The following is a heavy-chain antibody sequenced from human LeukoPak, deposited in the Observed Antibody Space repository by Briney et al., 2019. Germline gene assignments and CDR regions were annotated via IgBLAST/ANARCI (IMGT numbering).Heavy chain of an antibody. V-gene: IGHV3-53*01. CDR1: GFTVSSNY. CDR2: IYSGGST. Sequence: QPGGSLRLSCAASGFTVSSNYMSWVRQAPGKGLEWVSVIYSGGSTYYADSVKGRFTISRDNSKNTLYLQMNSLRAEDTAVYYCARAYMGSSPYRDDAFDIWGQGTMVTVSS. D-gene: IGHD6-6*01. J-gene: IGHJ3*02. CDR3: ARAYMGSSPYRDDAFDI.